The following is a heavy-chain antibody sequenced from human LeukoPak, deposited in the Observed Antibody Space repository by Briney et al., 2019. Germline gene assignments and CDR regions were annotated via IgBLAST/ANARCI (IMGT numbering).Heavy chain of an antibody. V-gene: IGHV1-2*02. CDR1: GYTFTGYY. CDR2: INPNSGGT. J-gene: IGHJ6*03. D-gene: IGHD5-18*01. Sequence: ASVKVSCKASGYTFTGYYMHWVRQAPGQGLEWMGWINPNSGGTNYAQKFQGRVTMTRDTSISTAYMELSRLRSDDTAVYYCARGIAVMGYSYGFIPKKNYYYYYMDVWGKGTTVTVSS. CDR3: ARGIAVMGYSYGFIPKKNYYYYYMDV.